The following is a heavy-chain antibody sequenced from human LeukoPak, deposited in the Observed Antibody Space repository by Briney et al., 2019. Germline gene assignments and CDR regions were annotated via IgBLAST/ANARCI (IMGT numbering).Heavy chain of an antibody. CDR1: GYTFTNYG. CDR2: ISAYNGNT. V-gene: IGHV1-18*01. Sequence: ASVKVSCKASGYTFTNYGFTWVRQAPGQGLEWMGWISAYNGNTDYAQKLQGRVTMTTDTSTSTAYMDLRSLRSDDTAVYFCARAYYHDTSSYQGFDFWGQGTLVTVSS. CDR3: ARAYYHDTSSYQGFDF. J-gene: IGHJ4*02. D-gene: IGHD3-22*01.